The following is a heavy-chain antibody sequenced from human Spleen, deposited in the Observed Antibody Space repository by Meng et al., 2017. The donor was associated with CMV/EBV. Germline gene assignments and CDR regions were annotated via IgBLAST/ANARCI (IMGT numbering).Heavy chain of an antibody. CDR3: AKIGSFTNYYYGMDV. V-gene: IGHV3-23*03. Sequence: GESLKISCAASGFAFSTYAISWVRQTPGKGLEWVSVIYSGGVATYYSDSVKGRFTISRDNSNNTLFLHMYSLGAEDTAVYYCAKIGSFTNYYYGMDVWGQGTTVTVSS. D-gene: IGHD1-26*01. J-gene: IGHJ6*02. CDR1: GFAFSTYA. CDR2: IYSGGVAT.